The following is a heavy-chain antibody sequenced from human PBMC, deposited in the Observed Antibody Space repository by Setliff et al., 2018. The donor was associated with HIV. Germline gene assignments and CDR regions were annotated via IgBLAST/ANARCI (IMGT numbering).Heavy chain of an antibody. J-gene: IGHJ6*03. CDR3: AREVVPAAMRYYYYMDD. CDR1: GYTFTGYY. V-gene: IGHV1-2*02. CDR2: INPNNGGT. Sequence: ASVKVSCKASGYTFTGYYMHWVRQAPGQGLEWMGWINPNNGGTNYAQKFQGRVTMTRDTSISTAYMEVSRLRSDDTAVYYCAREVVPAAMRYYYYMDDWGKGTTVTVS. D-gene: IGHD2-2*01.